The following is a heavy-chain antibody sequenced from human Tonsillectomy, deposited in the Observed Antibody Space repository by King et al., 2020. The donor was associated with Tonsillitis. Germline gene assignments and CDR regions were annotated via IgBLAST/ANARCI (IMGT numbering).Heavy chain of an antibody. V-gene: IGHV3-48*04. CDR2: ISFNFRTI. Sequence: VQLVESGGGLVQPGGSLRLSCAASGFTFSSHSMNWVRQAPGKGLVWVSYISFNFRTIYYADSVKGRFTISRDNAKNSLNLQMNSLRAEDTAVYYCARDLRGYSMDVWGQGTTVTVSS. D-gene: IGHD3-10*01. CDR3: ARDLRGYSMDV. CDR1: GFTFSSHS. J-gene: IGHJ6*02.